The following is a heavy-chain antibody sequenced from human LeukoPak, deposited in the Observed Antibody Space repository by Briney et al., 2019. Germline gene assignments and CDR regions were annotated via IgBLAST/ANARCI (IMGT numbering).Heavy chain of an antibody. D-gene: IGHD6-13*01. Sequence: GGSLRLSCAASRFTFSSYAISWVRQAPGKGLEWVSAISGSGGSTYYADSVKGRFTISRDNSKNTLYLQMNSLRAEDTAVYYCAKEHLHWYLKFDYWGQGTLVTVSS. J-gene: IGHJ4*02. CDR3: AKEHLHWYLKFDY. CDR1: RFTFSSYA. CDR2: ISGSGGST. V-gene: IGHV3-23*01.